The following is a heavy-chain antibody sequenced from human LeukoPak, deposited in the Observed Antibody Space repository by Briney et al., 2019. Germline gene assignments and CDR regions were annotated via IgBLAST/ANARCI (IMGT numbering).Heavy chain of an antibody. J-gene: IGHJ5*02. V-gene: IGHV3-74*01. D-gene: IGHD3-3*01. CDR1: GFTFSNYW. Sequence: GGSLRLSCAASGFTFSNYWVHWVRQAPGKGLVWVSRINGDGSRTNYADSVKGRFTISRDNAKNTLYLQMSILRVEDTALYYCARDFGAPAPWGQGTLVTVSS. CDR2: INGDGSRT. CDR3: ARDFGAPAP.